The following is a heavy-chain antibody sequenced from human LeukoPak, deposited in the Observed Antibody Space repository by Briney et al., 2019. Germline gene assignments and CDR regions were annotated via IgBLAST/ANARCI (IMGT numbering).Heavy chain of an antibody. V-gene: IGHV3-66*01. Sequence: GGSLRPSCAASGFTVSSYYMSWVRQAPGKGLEWVSVIYIGGSTFYADSVKGRFTISRDNSQNTLYLQMNSLRAEDTAVYYCARVPSMRREFDYWGQGTLVTVSS. J-gene: IGHJ4*02. CDR2: IYIGGST. CDR1: GFTVSSYY. D-gene: IGHD1-26*01. CDR3: ARVPSMRREFDY.